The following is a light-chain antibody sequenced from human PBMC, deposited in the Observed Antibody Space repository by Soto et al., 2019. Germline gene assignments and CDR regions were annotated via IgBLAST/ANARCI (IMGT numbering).Light chain of an antibody. CDR3: SSFTTDSTYL. V-gene: IGLV2-14*01. Sequence: QSVLTQPASVSGSPGQSITISCTGTSSDVGANIFVSWYQQHPGKVPKLMIYTVSSRPSGVSQRFSGSKSGNTASLTISGLQADDEADYYCSSFTTDSTYLFGTGTKLTVL. J-gene: IGLJ1*01. CDR2: TVS. CDR1: SSDVGANIF.